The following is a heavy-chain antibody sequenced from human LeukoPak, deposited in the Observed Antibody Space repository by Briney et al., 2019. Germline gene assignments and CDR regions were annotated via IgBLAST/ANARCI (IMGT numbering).Heavy chain of an antibody. CDR1: GGSISSYY. Sequence: PSGTLSLTCTVSGGSISSYYWGWIRQPPGKGLEWIGYIYYSGSTNYNPSLKSRVTISVDTSKNQFSLKLSSVTAADTAVYYCARAPSGDYVAYWGQGTLVTVSS. CDR3: ARAPSGDYVAY. J-gene: IGHJ4*02. V-gene: IGHV4-59*01. D-gene: IGHD4-17*01. CDR2: IYYSGST.